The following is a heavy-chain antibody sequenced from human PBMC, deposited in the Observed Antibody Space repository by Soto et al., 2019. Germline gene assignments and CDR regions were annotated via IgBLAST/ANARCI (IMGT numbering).Heavy chain of an antibody. D-gene: IGHD5-18*01. CDR2: ISYDGGLQ. J-gene: IGHJ4*02. CDR1: GFTFTSYG. Sequence: QAHLVESGGGVVQPGRSLRLSCAASGFTFTSYGMHWVRQAPGTRLEWVAVISYDGGLQHYADSVKGRFTISRDNSKNMVFLQMHSLRAEDTAVYYCVADRGYGHASVPYSWGQGTVVSVSS. CDR3: VADRGYGHASVPYS. V-gene: IGHV3-30*03.